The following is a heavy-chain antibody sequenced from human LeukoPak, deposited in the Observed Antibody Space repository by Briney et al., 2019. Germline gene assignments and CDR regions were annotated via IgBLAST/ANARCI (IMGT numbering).Heavy chain of an antibody. D-gene: IGHD1-1*01. V-gene: IGHV3-48*01. CDR2: ISSSSSPM. CDR1: GFTFSSYY. Sequence: PGGSLRLSCAASGFTFSSYYMSWVRQAPGKGLEWVSYISSSSSPMYYADSVKGRFTISRDNAKNSLYLQMNSLRAEDTAVYYCARAINWADAFDIWGQGTMVTVSS. CDR3: ARAINWADAFDI. J-gene: IGHJ3*02.